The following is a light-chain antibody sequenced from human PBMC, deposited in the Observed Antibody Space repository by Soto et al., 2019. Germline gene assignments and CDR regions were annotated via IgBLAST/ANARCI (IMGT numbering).Light chain of an antibody. Sequence: EIVMTQSPDTLSVSPGERVTLSCRASQRVSSDLAWYQQKPGQAPRLLIYGASTRATDIAARFSGSGSGTEFTLSISSLQSVDFAAYYCHQYNNWPPYTFGQGTKLEIK. CDR3: HQYNNWPPYT. J-gene: IGKJ2*01. V-gene: IGKV3-15*01. CDR2: GAS. CDR1: QRVSSD.